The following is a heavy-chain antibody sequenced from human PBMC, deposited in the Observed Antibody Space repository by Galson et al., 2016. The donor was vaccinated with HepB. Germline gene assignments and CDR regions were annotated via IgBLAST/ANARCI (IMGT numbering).Heavy chain of an antibody. CDR2: VSSRSTYI. J-gene: IGHJ4*02. D-gene: IGHD6-13*01. Sequence: SLRLSCAASGFNFSTYNMHWVRQAPGKGLEWVSSVSSRSTYIYYAQSVKGRFTISRDNAKNSMSLQLTSLRVEDTAVYYCARILLREATALDFWGQGTLVTVSS. CDR1: GFNFSTYN. CDR3: ARILLREATALDF. V-gene: IGHV3-21*01.